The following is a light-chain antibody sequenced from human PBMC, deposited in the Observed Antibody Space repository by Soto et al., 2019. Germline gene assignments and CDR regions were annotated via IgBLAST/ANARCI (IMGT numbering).Light chain of an antibody. CDR3: SSYTTSSTLV. CDR2: DVT. CDR1: SSDVGAYDF. J-gene: IGLJ2*01. V-gene: IGLV2-14*01. Sequence: QSVLTQPASVSGSPGQSITSSCTGTSSDVGAYDFVSWYQHYPGKAPKLVTFDVTHRPPGISDRFSGSKSANTASLTISGLQAEDEAFYYCSSYTTSSTLVFGGGTKLTVL.